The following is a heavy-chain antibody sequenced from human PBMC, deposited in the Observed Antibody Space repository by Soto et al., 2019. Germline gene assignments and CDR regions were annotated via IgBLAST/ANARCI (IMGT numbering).Heavy chain of an antibody. Sequence: GGSLRLSFAPSGSTFGSYGMHWARQAPGRGLGWVAVISYDGINRYYVDSVKGRFTISRDNSKNTLYLQMNSLTAEDTAVYYCAKEGHYDFWSGYYPPPGYYYGMDVWGQGTTVTVSS. CDR3: AKEGHYDFWSGYYPPPGYYYGMDV. D-gene: IGHD3-3*01. J-gene: IGHJ6*02. CDR1: GSTFGSYG. CDR2: ISYDGINR. V-gene: IGHV3-30*18.